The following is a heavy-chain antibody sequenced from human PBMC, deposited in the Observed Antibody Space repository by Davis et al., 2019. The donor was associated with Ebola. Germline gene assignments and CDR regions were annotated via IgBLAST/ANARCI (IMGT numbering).Heavy chain of an antibody. Sequence: PGGSLTLSCAASGFTFSSYEMNWVRQAPGKGLEWVSYISSSGSTIYYADSVKGRFTISRDNAKNSLYLQMNSLRAEDTAVYYCAREVPTYYYDSSGYYIWYFDLWGRGTLVTVSS. J-gene: IGHJ2*01. V-gene: IGHV3-48*03. CDR2: ISSSGSTI. CDR1: GFTFSSYE. CDR3: AREVPTYYYDSSGYYIWYFDL. D-gene: IGHD3-22*01.